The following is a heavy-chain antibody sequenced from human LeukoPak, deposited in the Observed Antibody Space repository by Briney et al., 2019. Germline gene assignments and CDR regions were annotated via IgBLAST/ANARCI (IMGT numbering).Heavy chain of an antibody. V-gene: IGHV3-23*01. J-gene: IGHJ4*02. CDR2: ISGSGGST. CDR3: AKDGNYDYVWGSYRRTPPFDY. CDR1: GFTFSSYA. D-gene: IGHD3-16*02. Sequence: PGGSLRLSCAASGFTFSSYAMSWVRQAPGKGLEWVSAISGSGGSTYYADSVKGRFTISRDNSKNTLYLQMNSLRAEDTAVYYCAKDGNYDYVWGSYRRTPPFDYWGQGTLVTVSS.